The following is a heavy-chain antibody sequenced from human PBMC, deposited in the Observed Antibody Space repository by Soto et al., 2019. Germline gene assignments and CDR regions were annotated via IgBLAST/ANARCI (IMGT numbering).Heavy chain of an antibody. Sequence: PSETLSLTCAVYGESFSGYYWSWIRQPPGKGLEWIGEINHSGSTNYNPSLKSRVTISVDTSKNQFSLKLSSVTAADTAVYYCARAPLLMVYDIGGSRYYGMDVWGQGTTVTVSS. CDR2: INHSGST. D-gene: IGHD2-8*01. J-gene: IGHJ6*02. CDR1: GESFSGYY. V-gene: IGHV4-34*01. CDR3: ARAPLLMVYDIGGSRYYGMDV.